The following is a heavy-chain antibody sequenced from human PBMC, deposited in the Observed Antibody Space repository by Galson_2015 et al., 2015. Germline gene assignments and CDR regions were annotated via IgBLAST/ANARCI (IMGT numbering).Heavy chain of an antibody. CDR3: ARRRDYFDY. CDR1: GVSISSYY. Sequence: SETLSLTCTVSGVSISSYYWSWVRQPPGKGLEWIGYIYHSGTTNYNPSLKSRVTISVDTSKNQFSLKLSSVTAADTAVYYCARRRDYFDYWGQGTLVTVSS. CDR2: IYHSGTT. J-gene: IGHJ4*02. V-gene: IGHV4-59*01.